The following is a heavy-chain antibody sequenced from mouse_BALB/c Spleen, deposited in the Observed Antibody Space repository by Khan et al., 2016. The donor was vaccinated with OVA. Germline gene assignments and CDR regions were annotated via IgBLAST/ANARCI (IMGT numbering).Heavy chain of an antibody. J-gene: IGHJ3*01. V-gene: IGHV1-4*01. D-gene: IGHD2-14*01. CDR2: INPSNGYT. CDR1: GYTFTSYT. CDR3: GRDGAYHRNDGWFAY. Sequence: QVQLKESGAELARPAASVKMSCKASGYTFTSYTIHWIKKRPGQGLEWIGYINPSNGYTNYNQKFKDKATLTTDKSSTTAYLQLSSLTSDDSAVYNCGRDGAYHRNDGWFAYWGQGTLVTVSA.